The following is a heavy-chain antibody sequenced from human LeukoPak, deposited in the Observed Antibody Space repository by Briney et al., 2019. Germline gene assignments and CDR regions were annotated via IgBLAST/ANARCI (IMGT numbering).Heavy chain of an antibody. CDR3: ARAGCSGGSCYLNWFDP. J-gene: IGHJ5*02. CDR2: ISTGNTYI. V-gene: IGHV3-21*01. Sequence: GGSLRLSCTASGFTFSTYAMNWVRQAPGPGLEWVSCISTGNTYIYYADSLKGRFTISRDNAKNSLYLQMNGLTAEDTAVHYCARAGCSGGSCYLNWFDPWGQGTLVTVSS. D-gene: IGHD2-15*01. CDR1: GFTFSTYA.